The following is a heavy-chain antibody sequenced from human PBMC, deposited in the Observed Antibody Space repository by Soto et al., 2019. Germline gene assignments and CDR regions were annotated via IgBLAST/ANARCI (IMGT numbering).Heavy chain of an antibody. D-gene: IGHD3-3*01. V-gene: IGHV1-2*02. CDR1: GYPVTAYY. J-gene: IGHJ3*02. Sequence: QLHLVQSGAVVKKPGASVTVSCSASGYPVTAYYMHWVRQAPGRGLEWMGGINPATGAAKYTQTFQGRVTMTRDSSTGTVFMELGGPASEDTAVFYWARGGGVGVAGSAAFDMWGQGTLVTVSS. CDR2: INPATGAA. CDR3: ARGGGVGVAGSAAFDM.